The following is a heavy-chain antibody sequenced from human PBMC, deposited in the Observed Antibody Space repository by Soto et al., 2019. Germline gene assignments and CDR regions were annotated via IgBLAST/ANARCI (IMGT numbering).Heavy chain of an antibody. J-gene: IGHJ6*02. CDR1: GFTFSSYW. CDR2: IKQDGSEK. Sequence: EVQLVESGGGLVQPGGSLRLSCAASGFTFSSYWMSWVRQAPGKGLEWVANIKQDGSEKYYVDSVKGRCTISRDNAKNSLYLQMNSLRAEDPAVYYCASDNGSITIFGVVPYYYYVMDVWGQGTTVTVSS. D-gene: IGHD3-3*01. V-gene: IGHV3-7*05. CDR3: ASDNGSITIFGVVPYYYYVMDV.